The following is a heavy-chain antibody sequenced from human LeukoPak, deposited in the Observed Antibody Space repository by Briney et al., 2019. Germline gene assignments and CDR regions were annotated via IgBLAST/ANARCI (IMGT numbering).Heavy chain of an antibody. D-gene: IGHD4-23*01. Sequence: GGSLRLSCAASGFPFSSYSMHWVRQAPGNGLELVAVISNDGSHKYYADSVKGRFIISRDNSKNTLSLQMNTLRPDDTAVFYCARDPNRLADYGGDYFDHWGQGTLVTVSS. V-gene: IGHV3-30*04. J-gene: IGHJ4*02. CDR3: ARDPNRLADYGGDYFDH. CDR2: ISNDGSHK. CDR1: GFPFSSYS.